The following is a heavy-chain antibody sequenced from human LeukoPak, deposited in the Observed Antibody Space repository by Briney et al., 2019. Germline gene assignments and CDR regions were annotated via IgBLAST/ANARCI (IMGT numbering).Heavy chain of an antibody. V-gene: IGHV3-64*01. D-gene: IGHD3-3*01. CDR1: GFTFSSYA. J-gene: IGHJ4*02. CDR2: ISSNGGST. Sequence: GGSLRLSCAASGFTFSSYAMHWVRQAPGKGLEYVSAISSNGGSTYYANSVKGRFTISRDNSKNTLYLQMGSLRAEDMAVYYCASLGYDFWGGYYDEAAFDYWGQGTLVTVSS. CDR3: ASLGYDFWGGYYDEAAFDY.